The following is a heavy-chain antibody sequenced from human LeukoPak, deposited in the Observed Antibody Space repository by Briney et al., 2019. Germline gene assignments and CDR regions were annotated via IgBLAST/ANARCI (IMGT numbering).Heavy chain of an antibody. J-gene: IGHJ5*02. CDR1: GGSFSGYY. V-gene: IGHV4-34*01. D-gene: IGHD3-9*01. Sequence: SETLSLTCAVYGGSFSGYYWSWIRHPPGKGLEWIGEINHSGSTNYNPSLKSRVTISVDTSKNQFSLKLSSVTAADTAVYYCARGRDYDILTGYSRENWFDPWGQETLVTVSS. CDR3: ARGRDYDILTGYSRENWFDP. CDR2: INHSGST.